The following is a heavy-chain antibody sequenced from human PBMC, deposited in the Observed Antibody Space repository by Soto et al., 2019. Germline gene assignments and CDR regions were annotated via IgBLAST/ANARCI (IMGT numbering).Heavy chain of an antibody. Sequence: SVKVSFKASGYTFTGYYMHWVRQAPGQGLEWMGWINPNSGGTNYAQKFQGWVTMTRDTSISTAYMELSRLRSDDTAVYYCARDRLRFLEWLAPNPYYYYGMDVWGQGTTVTVSS. CDR2: INPNSGGT. CDR3: ARDRLRFLEWLAPNPYYYYGMDV. J-gene: IGHJ6*02. V-gene: IGHV1-2*04. CDR1: GYTFTGYY. D-gene: IGHD3-3*01.